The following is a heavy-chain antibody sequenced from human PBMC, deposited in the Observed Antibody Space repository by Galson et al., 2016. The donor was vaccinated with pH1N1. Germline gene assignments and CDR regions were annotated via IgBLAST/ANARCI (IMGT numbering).Heavy chain of an antibody. Sequence: SVKVSCKASGLNFNNYFFHWARQAPGQGLQWMGWINTRNGYTKNSQKFQGRVTMTTDTTTSTVYLELRSLKSDDTGVYFCARGRGDLAGYYYGLDVWGQGTTVTVSS. J-gene: IGHJ6*02. D-gene: IGHD3-10*01. V-gene: IGHV1-18*04. CDR2: INTRNGYT. CDR1: GLNFNNYF. CDR3: ARGRGDLAGYYYGLDV.